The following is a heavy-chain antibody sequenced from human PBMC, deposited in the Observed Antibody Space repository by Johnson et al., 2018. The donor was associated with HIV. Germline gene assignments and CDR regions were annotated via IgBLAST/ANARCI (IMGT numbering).Heavy chain of an antibody. J-gene: IGHJ3*02. V-gene: IGHV3-7*05. CDR3: AKGSPYTSSWLDALDI. CDR2: IKQDGSEK. Sequence: VQLVESGGGLVQPGGSLRLSCAASGFTFSSYWMSWVRQAPGKGLEWVANIKQDGSEKYYVDSVKGRFTISRDNAKNSLYLQMNSLRAEDTAVYYCAKGSPYTSSWLDALDIWGQGTMVTVSS. CDR1: GFTFSSYW. D-gene: IGHD6-13*01.